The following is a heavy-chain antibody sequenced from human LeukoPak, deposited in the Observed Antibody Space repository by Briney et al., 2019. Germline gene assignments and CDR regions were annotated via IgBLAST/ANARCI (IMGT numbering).Heavy chain of an antibody. CDR2: IYSSGST. J-gene: IGHJ3*02. CDR1: GGSISSDSYY. CDR3: ARVLPTDAFAI. V-gene: IGHV4-61*02. Sequence: KTSQTLSLTCTVSGGSISSDSYYWSWIRQPAGEGLGWIGRIYSSGSTNYNPSLRSRATISVDRSKNQLSLKLSFVTAADTAVYYCARVLPTDAFAIWGQGTMVTVSS. D-gene: IGHD1-26*01.